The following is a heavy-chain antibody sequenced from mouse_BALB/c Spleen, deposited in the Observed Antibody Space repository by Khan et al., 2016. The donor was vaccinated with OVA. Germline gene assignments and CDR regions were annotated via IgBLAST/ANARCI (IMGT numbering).Heavy chain of an antibody. V-gene: IGHV5-6*01. J-gene: IGHJ3*01. CDR1: GFTFSSYS. CDR3: ASHLTGSFAY. Sequence: EVELVESGGDLVKPGGSLKLSCAASGFTFSSYSMPWVRQTPDKRLGGVASISSGGDYTYYPDIVKGRFTISRDNAKNTLYLEMSSLKSEDTAMYYCASHLTGSFAYWGQGTLVTVSA. CDR2: ISSGGDYT. D-gene: IGHD4-1*01.